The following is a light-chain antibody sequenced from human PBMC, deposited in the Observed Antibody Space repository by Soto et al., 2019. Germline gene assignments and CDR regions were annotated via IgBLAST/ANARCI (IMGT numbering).Light chain of an antibody. V-gene: IGKV3D-20*02. CDR1: QSVSSSY. CDR2: DAS. CDR3: QQRSNWLGT. Sequence: PGERATLSCRASQSVSSSYLAWYQQKPGQAPRLLIYDASNRATGIPARFSGSGSGTDFTLTISSLEPEDFAVYYCQQRSNWLGTFGQGTKVEIK. J-gene: IGKJ1*01.